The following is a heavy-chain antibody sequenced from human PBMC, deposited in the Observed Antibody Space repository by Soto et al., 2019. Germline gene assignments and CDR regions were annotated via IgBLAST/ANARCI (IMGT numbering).Heavy chain of an antibody. V-gene: IGHV3-23*01. Sequence: PGGSLRLSXAASGFTFSSYAMSWVRQAPGKGLEWVSSISGSGGSTYYADSVKGRFTISRDNSKNTLYLQMNSLRAEDTAVYYCAKARYYDSTGYLYYFDYWGQGTLVTVSS. J-gene: IGHJ4*02. D-gene: IGHD3-22*01. CDR1: GFTFSSYA. CDR3: AKARYYDSTGYLYYFDY. CDR2: ISGSGGST.